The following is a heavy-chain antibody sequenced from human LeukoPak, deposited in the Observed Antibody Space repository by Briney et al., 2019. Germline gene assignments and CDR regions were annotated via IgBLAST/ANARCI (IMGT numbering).Heavy chain of an antibody. CDR2: ISSSSSYI. CDR3: ARWGSYGPDAFDI. CDR1: GFTFSSYS. V-gene: IGHV3-21*01. Sequence: PGGSLRLSCAASGFTFSSYSMNWVRQAPGKGLEWVSSISSSSSYIYYADSVKGRFTISRDNAKNSLYLQMNSLRAEDTAVYYCARWGSYGPDAFDIWGQGTMVTVSS. J-gene: IGHJ3*02. D-gene: IGHD5-18*01.